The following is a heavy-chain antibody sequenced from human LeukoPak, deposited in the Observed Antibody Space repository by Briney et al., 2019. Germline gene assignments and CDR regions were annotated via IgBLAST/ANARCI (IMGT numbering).Heavy chain of an antibody. Sequence: ASVKVYCKASGYTFTSYYMHWVRQAPGQGLEWMGITNPSGGSTSYAQKFQGRVTMTRDTSTSTVYMELSSLRSADTAMYYCARQYCGGDCYLPYYGMDVRGQGTTVTVSS. CDR2: TNPSGGST. D-gene: IGHD2-21*02. J-gene: IGHJ6*02. CDR1: GYTFTSYY. CDR3: ARQYCGGDCYLPYYGMDV. V-gene: IGHV1-46*01.